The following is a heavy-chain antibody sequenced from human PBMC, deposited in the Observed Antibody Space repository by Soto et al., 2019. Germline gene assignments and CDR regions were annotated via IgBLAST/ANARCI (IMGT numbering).Heavy chain of an antibody. D-gene: IGHD6-19*01. CDR3: ARAAPSSSGWYIYYYYGMDV. J-gene: IGHJ6*02. CDR1: GYTFTSYV. Sequence: ASVKVSCKASGYTFTSYVISWVLQAPGQGLERMGWISAYNGNTNYAQKLQGRVTMTTDTSTSTAYMELRSLRSDDTAVYYCARAAPSSSGWYIYYYYGMDVWGQGTTVTVSS. V-gene: IGHV1-18*01. CDR2: ISAYNGNT.